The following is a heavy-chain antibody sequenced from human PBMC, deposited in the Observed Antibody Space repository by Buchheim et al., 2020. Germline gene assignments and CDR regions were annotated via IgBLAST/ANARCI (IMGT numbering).Heavy chain of an antibody. CDR3: ARDQRHYGSGRYWFDP. CDR2: ISSSGSTI. V-gene: IGHV3-48*03. Sequence: EVQLVESGGGLVQPGGSLRLSCAASGFTFSSYEMNWVRQAPGKGLEWVSYISSSGSTIYYADSVKGRFTISRDKAKNSMYLQMNSLRAEDTAVYYCARDQRHYGSGRYWFDPWGQGTL. CDR1: GFTFSSYE. J-gene: IGHJ5*02. D-gene: IGHD3-10*01.